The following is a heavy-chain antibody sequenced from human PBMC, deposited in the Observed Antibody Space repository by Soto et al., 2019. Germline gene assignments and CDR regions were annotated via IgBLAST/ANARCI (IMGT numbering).Heavy chain of an antibody. CDR3: AREVDRRWLQLFDY. V-gene: IGHV1-69*01. Sequence: QVQLVQSGAEVKKPGSSVKVSCKASGGTFSTFGVSWVRQAPGQGLEWMGGITPMVGITNYAQKFQGRVTITADESMTTTYMEMRSMRSDDTAVYFCAREVDRRWLQLFDYWGQGTLVNVSS. CDR2: ITPMVGIT. D-gene: IGHD5-12*01. J-gene: IGHJ4*02. CDR1: GGTFSTFG.